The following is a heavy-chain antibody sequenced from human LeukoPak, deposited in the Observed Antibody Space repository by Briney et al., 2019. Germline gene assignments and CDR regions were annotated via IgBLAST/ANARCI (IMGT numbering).Heavy chain of an antibody. CDR2: MYYSGST. D-gene: IGHD3-22*01. CDR1: GDSISRSRHF. J-gene: IGHJ4*02. Sequence: PSETLSLTCNVSGDSISRSRHFSAWIRQSPGRGLEWSVYMYYSGSTYYNPSLKSRVTISVDTSKNQFSLKLSSVTAADTAVYYCARHPLSRYDSSGYYYDYWGQGTLVTVSS. CDR3: ARHPLSRYDSSGYYYDY. V-gene: IGHV4-39*01.